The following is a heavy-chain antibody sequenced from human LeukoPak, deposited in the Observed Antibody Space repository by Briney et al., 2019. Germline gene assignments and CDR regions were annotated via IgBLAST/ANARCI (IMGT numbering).Heavy chain of an antibody. J-gene: IGHJ3*02. CDR2: IIPIFGTA. CDR1: GGTFSSYA. V-gene: IGHV1-69*13. D-gene: IGHD6-19*01. Sequence: ASVKVSCKASGGTFSSYAISWVRQAPGQGLEWMGGIIPIFGTANYAQKFQGRVTITADESTSTAYMELSSLRSEDTAVYYCASNRDIAVAGTRNHDAFDIWGQGTMVTVSS. CDR3: ASNRDIAVAGTRNHDAFDI.